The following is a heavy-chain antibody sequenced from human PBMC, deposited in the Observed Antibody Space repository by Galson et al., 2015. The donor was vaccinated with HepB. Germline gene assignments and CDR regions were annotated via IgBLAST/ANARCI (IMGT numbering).Heavy chain of an antibody. V-gene: IGHV1-46*01. CDR1: GYTFTSYY. J-gene: IGHJ4*02. D-gene: IGHD6-19*01. Sequence: SVKVSCKASGYTFTSYYMHWVRQAPGQGLEWMGIINPSGGSTSYAQKFQGRVTMTRDTSTSTVYMELSSLRSEDTAVYYCARDLGGGRWYSSGWYGGDYWGQGTLVTVSS. CDR3: ARDLGGGRWYSSGWYGGDY. CDR2: INPSGGST.